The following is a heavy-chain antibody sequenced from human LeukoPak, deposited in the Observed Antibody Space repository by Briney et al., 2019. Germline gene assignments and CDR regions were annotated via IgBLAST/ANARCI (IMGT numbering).Heavy chain of an antibody. CDR3: ARKGDIVATNWFDP. CDR1: GFTFSDYY. Sequence: GGSLRLSCAASGFTFSDYYMSWIRQATGKGLEWVSYISSSGSTIYYADSVKGRFTISRDNAKNSLYLQMNSLRAEDTAVYYCARKGDIVATNWFDPWGQGTLVTVS. V-gene: IGHV3-11*01. CDR2: ISSSGSTI. J-gene: IGHJ5*02. D-gene: IGHD5-12*01.